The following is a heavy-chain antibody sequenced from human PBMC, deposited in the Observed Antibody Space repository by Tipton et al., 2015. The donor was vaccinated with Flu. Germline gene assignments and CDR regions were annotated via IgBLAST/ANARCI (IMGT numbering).Heavy chain of an antibody. CDR2: FSGSGDTP. CDR3: AKDRRYCSGSNCYGNDAFDV. Sequence: SLRLSCAASGFPFNNYAMAWVRQAPGKGLEWVSGFSGSGDTPYYADSVKGRFTISRDNSRNTLYLQMNSLRAEGTAVYFCAKDRRYCSGSNCYGNDAFDVWGQGPLVTVSS. CDR1: GFPFNNYA. V-gene: IGHV3-23*01. D-gene: IGHD2-2*01. J-gene: IGHJ3*01.